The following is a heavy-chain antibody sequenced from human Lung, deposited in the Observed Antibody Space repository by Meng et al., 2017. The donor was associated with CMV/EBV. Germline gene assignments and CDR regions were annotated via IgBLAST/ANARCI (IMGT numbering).Heavy chain of an antibody. D-gene: IGHD3-22*01. CDR1: GFTLSSYG. J-gene: IGHJ4*02. Sequence: SXAASGFTLSSYGMHWVRQAPGKGLEWVAFIRYYGSNKYCAESVKGRFTIPRDNSKNTLYQQMNSLRDEDTAVSYCAKVRASDAGYDSSGSALGYXGQGXLVTVSS. V-gene: IGHV3-30*02. CDR2: IRYYGSNK. CDR3: AKVRASDAGYDSSGSALGY.